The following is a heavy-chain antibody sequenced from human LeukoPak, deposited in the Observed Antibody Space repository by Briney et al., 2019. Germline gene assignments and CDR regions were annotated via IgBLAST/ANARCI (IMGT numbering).Heavy chain of an antibody. Sequence: EGSLRLSCAASGFSFSSFSMSWVRQAPGKGLEWVADIKQDGSEKYFLDSVKGRFTISRDHAKKSLYLQMNSLRVEDTAVYYCARDMRPEVPASSGYYYGMDVWGQGTTVTVSS. CDR2: IKQDGSEK. D-gene: IGHD1-14*01. CDR1: GFSFSSFS. J-gene: IGHJ6*01. CDR3: ARDMRPEVPASSGYYYGMDV. V-gene: IGHV3-7*01.